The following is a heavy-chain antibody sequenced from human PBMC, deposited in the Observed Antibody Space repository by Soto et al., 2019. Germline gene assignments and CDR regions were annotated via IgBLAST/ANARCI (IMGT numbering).Heavy chain of an antibody. D-gene: IGHD6-19*01. CDR1: GGSISSGDYY. CDR3: ASQAGFYYYYGMDV. V-gene: IGHV4-30-4*01. CDR2: IYYSGST. J-gene: IGHJ6*02. Sequence: PSETLSLTCTVSGGSISSGDYYWSWIRQPPGKGLEWIGYIYYSGSTYYNPSLKSRVTISVDTSKNQFSLKLSSVTAADTAVYYCASQAGFYYYYGMDVWGQGTTVTVSS.